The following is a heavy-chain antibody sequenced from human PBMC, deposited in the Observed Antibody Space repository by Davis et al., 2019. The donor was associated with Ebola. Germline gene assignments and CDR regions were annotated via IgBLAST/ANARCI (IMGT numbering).Heavy chain of an antibody. CDR2: VYYTGST. Sequence: PGGSLRLSCTVSGGSISTHYWNWIRQPPGKGLEWIGYVYYTGSTNYNPSLESRVTISVDTSKKQFSLSLSSVTAADTAVYYCARRVEMTIGGSYNWFDTWGQGALVTVSS. CDR1: GGSISTHY. V-gene: IGHV4-59*08. CDR3: ARRVEMTIGGSYNWFDT. D-gene: IGHD1-26*01. J-gene: IGHJ5*02.